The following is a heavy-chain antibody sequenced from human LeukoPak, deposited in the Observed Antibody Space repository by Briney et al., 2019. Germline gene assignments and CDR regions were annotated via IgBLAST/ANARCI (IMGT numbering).Heavy chain of an antibody. CDR3: AKDHPAVAAYYYYGMDV. V-gene: IGHV3-23*01. Sequence: ETLSLTCTVSGGSISSYYWSWVRQAPGKGLEWVSAISGSGGSTYYADSVKGRFTISRDNSKNTLYLQMNSLRAEDTAVYYCAKDHPAVAAYYYYGMDVWGQGTTVTVSS. J-gene: IGHJ6*02. CDR2: ISGSGGST. D-gene: IGHD6-19*01. CDR1: GGSISSYY.